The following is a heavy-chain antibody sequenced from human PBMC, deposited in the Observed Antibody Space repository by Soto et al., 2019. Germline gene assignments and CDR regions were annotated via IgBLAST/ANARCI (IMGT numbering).Heavy chain of an antibody. Sequence: QVQLVESGGGVVQPGRSLRLSCAASGFTFSSYGMHWVRQAPGKGLEWVAVIWYDGSNKYYADSVKGRFTISRDNSKNTLYLQMNSLRAEDTSVYYCARDGYCSSTSCYRPPTDFDYWGQGTLVTVSS. CDR3: ARDGYCSSTSCYRPPTDFDY. CDR1: GFTFSSYG. J-gene: IGHJ4*02. CDR2: IWYDGSNK. D-gene: IGHD2-2*03. V-gene: IGHV3-33*01.